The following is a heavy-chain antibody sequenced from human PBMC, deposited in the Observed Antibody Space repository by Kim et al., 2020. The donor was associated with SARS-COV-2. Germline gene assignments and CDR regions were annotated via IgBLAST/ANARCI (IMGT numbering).Heavy chain of an antibody. CDR1: GGSFSGYY. V-gene: IGHV4-34*01. Sequence: SETLSLTCAVYGGSFSGYYWSWIRQPPGKGLEWIGEINHSGSTNYNPSLKSRVTISVDTSKNQFSLKLSSVTAADTAVYYCARGSGFDPWGRATMVSVSS. CDR2: INHSGST. CDR3: ARGSGFDP. J-gene: IGHJ5*02.